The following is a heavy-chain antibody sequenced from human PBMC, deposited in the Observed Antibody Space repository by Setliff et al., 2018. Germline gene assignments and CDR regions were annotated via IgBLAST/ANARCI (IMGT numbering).Heavy chain of an antibody. D-gene: IGHD1-26*01. CDR1: GYTFTSYG. V-gene: IGHV1-18*01. J-gene: IGHJ3*02. CDR3: ARESVGATPDAFDI. Sequence: ASVKVSCKASGYTFTSYGISWVRQAPGQGLEWMGWINAGNGNTKYSQKFQDRVTITRDRSMSTAYMELSSLRSEDTAMYYCARESVGATPDAFDIWGQGTMVTVSS. CDR2: INAGNGNT.